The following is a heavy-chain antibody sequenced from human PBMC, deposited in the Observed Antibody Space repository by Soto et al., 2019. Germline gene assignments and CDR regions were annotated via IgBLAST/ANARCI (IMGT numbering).Heavy chain of an antibody. J-gene: IGHJ6*02. CDR1: GYSFTSYW. CDR3: ARQTAYYDFWSGYPPNYYYYGIDV. Sequence: GEALKISCKGSGYSFTSYWISWVRQMPGKGLEWMGRIDPSDSYTNYSPSFQGHVTISADKSISTAYLQWSSLKASDTAMYYCARQTAYYDFWSGYPPNYYYYGIDVWGQGTTVTVSS. CDR2: IDPSDSYT. V-gene: IGHV5-10-1*01. D-gene: IGHD3-3*01.